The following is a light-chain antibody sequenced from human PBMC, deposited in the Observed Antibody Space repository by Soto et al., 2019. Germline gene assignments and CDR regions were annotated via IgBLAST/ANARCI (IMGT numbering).Light chain of an antibody. CDR2: AAS. V-gene: IGKV3-20*01. CDR1: QTISSTY. Sequence: EIVLTQSPGTLSLSPGDRATLSCRASQTISSTYLAWYQQKPGQAPRLLIYAASTRATGIPDRFSGSGSGTDFTLTISRLEPEDFAVYYCQHYGSSPRTFGQGTKVDI. J-gene: IGKJ1*01. CDR3: QHYGSSPRT.